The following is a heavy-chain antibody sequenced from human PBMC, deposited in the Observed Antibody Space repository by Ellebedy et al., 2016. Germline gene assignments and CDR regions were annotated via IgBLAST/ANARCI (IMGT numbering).Heavy chain of an antibody. CDR2: IYYSGST. CDR1: GGSISSYY. D-gene: IGHD5-18*01. J-gene: IGHJ4*02. CDR3: ARAEEDSYGPFDY. V-gene: IGHV4-59*01. Sequence: SETLSLTCTVSGGSISSYYWSWIRQPPGKGLEWVGYIYYSGSTNYNPSLKSRVTISVDTSKNQFSLKLSSVTAADTAVYYCARAEEDSYGPFDYWGQGTLVTVSS.